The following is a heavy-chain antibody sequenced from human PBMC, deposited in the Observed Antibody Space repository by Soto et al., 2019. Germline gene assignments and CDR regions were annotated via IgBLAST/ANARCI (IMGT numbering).Heavy chain of an antibody. D-gene: IGHD2-8*01. CDR1: GYTFTTYD. J-gene: IGHJ4*02. CDR2: ISTFNGDT. CDR3: ARGYCADDICYYFDF. Sequence: QVQLVQSGPEVKKPGASVKVSCETSGYTFTTYDITWVRQAPGQGLEWMGWISTFNGDTMYEEKLQDRVTMTTDTFTATAYMELRSLGSDDTAVYYCARGYCADDICYYFDFWGQGTLVTVSS. V-gene: IGHV1-18*01.